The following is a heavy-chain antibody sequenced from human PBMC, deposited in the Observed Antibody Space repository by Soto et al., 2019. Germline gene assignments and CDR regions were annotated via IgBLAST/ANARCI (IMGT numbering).Heavy chain of an antibody. Sequence: QVQLVQSGAEVRKPGSSVKVSCKASGGGSFSSFSITWVRQAPRQGLEWMGGTIPNFGTANYAQKFQDRVTLTADEKTRTAYMELSSLRSEDTAIYFCARRWGHSDSSGYYMYFDVWGQGTPITVSS. CDR1: GGGSFSSFS. CDR3: ARRWGHSDSSGYYMYFDV. D-gene: IGHD3-22*01. CDR2: TIPNFGTA. V-gene: IGHV1-69*01. J-gene: IGHJ4*02.